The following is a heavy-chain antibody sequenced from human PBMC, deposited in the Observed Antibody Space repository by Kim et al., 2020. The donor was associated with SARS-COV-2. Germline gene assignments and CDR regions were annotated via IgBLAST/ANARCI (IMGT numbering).Heavy chain of an antibody. Sequence: SETLSLTCAVYGGSFSGYYWSWIRQPPGKGLEWIGEINHSGSTNYNPSLKSRVTISVDTSKNQFSLKLSSVTAADTAVYYCARARTRKLIAAAGTIPRLYNWFDPWGQGTLVTVSS. CDR3: ARARTRKLIAAAGTIPRLYNWFDP. V-gene: IGHV4-34*01. CDR2: INHSGST. D-gene: IGHD6-13*01. J-gene: IGHJ5*02. CDR1: GGSFSGYY.